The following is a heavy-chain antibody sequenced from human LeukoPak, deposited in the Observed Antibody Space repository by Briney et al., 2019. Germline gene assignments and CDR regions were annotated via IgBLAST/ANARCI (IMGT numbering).Heavy chain of an antibody. CDR2: IYYSGST. V-gene: IGHV4-39*07. J-gene: IGHJ4*02. D-gene: IGHD1-26*01. Sequence: SETLSLTCTVSGGSISSSSYYWGWIRQPPGKGLERIGSIYYSGSTYYNPSLKSRVTISVDTSKNQFSLKLSSVTAADTAVYYCARLNQVGATTYYFDYWGQGTLVTVSS. CDR3: ARLNQVGATTYYFDY. CDR1: GGSISSSSYY.